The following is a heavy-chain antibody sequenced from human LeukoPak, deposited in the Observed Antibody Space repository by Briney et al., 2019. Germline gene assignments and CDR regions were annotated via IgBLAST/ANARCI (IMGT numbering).Heavy chain of an antibody. CDR2: INPNSGGT. CDR1: GYTLTGYY. CDR3: ARDPHIVVVTAIPPAEYFQH. V-gene: IGHV1-2*02. Sequence: GASVKVSCKASGYTLTGYYIHWVRQAPGQGLEWMGWINPNSGGTNYAQKFQGRVTMTRDTSISTAYMELSRLRSDDTAVYYCARDPHIVVVTAIPPAEYFQHWGQGTLVTVSS. J-gene: IGHJ1*01. D-gene: IGHD2-21*02.